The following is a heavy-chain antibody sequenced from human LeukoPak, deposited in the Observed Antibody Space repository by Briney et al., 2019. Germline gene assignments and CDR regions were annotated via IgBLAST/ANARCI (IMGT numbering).Heavy chain of an antibody. CDR2: INHSGST. CDR1: GGSFTIYY. J-gene: IGHJ5*02. D-gene: IGHD3-10*01. V-gene: IGHV4-34*01. Sequence: PSETLSLTCGVNGGSFTIYYWTWIRQPPGQGLEWIGEINHSGSTNYNPSLKSRVTISVDTSKNQFSLKVNSVTAADTAVYYCARDSGTTGEVKFDPWGQGTLVTVSS. CDR3: ARDSGTTGEVKFDP.